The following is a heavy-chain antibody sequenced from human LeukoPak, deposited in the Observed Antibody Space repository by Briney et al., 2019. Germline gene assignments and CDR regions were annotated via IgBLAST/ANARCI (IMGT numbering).Heavy chain of an antibody. D-gene: IGHD3-10*01. CDR1: GFTFSSCG. V-gene: IGHV3-30*18. CDR2: ISYDGSNK. J-gene: IGHJ4*02. Sequence: PGGSLRLSCAASGFTFSSCGMHWVRQAPGKGLEWVAVISYDGSNKYYADSVKGRFTISRDNSKNTLYLQMNSLRAEDTAVYYCAKEDSYGSGSYGYWGQGTLVTVSS. CDR3: AKEDSYGSGSYGY.